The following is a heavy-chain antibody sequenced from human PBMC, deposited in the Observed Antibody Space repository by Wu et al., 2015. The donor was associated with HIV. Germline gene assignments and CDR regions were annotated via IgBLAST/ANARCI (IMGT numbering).Heavy chain of an antibody. J-gene: IGHJ3*02. Sequence: QVQLVQSGAEIKKPASSVKVSCKLSGDSFTSYAISWVRQSPSQGLEWMGRFIPIFGTTNYAPRFQDRVSITADASRNTVYMELSSLRSEDTALYYCARGSTGYQVFDIWGQGDNDXRLF. CDR1: GDSFTSYA. CDR2: FIPIFGTT. D-gene: IGHD3-9*01. V-gene: IGHV1-69*13. CDR3: ARGSTGYQVFDI.